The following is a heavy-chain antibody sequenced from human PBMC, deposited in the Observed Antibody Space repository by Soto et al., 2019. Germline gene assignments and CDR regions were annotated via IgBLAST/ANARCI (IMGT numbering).Heavy chain of an antibody. CDR2: IKQDGSEK. D-gene: IGHD3-16*01. Sequence: GGSLRLSCAASGFTFSSYWMSWVRQAPGKGLEWVANIKQDGSEKYYVDSVKGRFTISRDNAKSSLYLQMNSLRAEDTAVYYCARDRPTHYDYVWGSPYYFDYWGQGTLVTVSS. V-gene: IGHV3-7*05. CDR1: GFTFSSYW. CDR3: ARDRPTHYDYVWGSPYYFDY. J-gene: IGHJ4*02.